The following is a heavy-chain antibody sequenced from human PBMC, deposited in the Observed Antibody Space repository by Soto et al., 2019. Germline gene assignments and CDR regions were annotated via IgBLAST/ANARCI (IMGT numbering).Heavy chain of an antibody. CDR3: ARGAEMARIWSSPATTFDY. CDR1: GGTFSSYA. D-gene: IGHD1-1*01. J-gene: IGHJ4*02. V-gene: IGHV1-69*12. Sequence: QVQLVQSGAEVKKPGSSVKVSCKASGGTFSSYAISWVRQAPGQELEWMGGIIPIVGTANYAQKFQGRVTITADGSTSTAYMELSSLRAEDTAVYYCARGAEMARIWSSPATTFDYWGQGTLVTVSS. CDR2: IIPIVGTA.